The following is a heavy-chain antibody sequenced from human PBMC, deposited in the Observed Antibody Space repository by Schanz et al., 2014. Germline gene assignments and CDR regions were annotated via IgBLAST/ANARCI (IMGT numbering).Heavy chain of an antibody. CDR2: IRSKTHGGTT. J-gene: IGHJ4*02. CDR3: NTEVKWDPLRGRDDY. V-gene: IGHV3-49*04. CDR1: GFTFGDYA. Sequence: EVQLVESGGGLVQPGRSLRLSCTGSGFTFGDYAMSWVRQAPGKGLEWVGFIRSKTHGGTTEYAASVKGRFSISRDDSKSTAYLQMNSLRTEDTAVYYCNTEVKWDPLRGRDDYWGQGTLVTVSA. D-gene: IGHD1-26*01.